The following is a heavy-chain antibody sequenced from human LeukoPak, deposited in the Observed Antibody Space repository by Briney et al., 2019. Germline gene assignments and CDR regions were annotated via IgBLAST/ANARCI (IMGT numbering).Heavy chain of an antibody. J-gene: IGHJ4*02. V-gene: IGHV3-7*05. Sequence: GGSLSLSCAASGITFSSYWMSWVRQAPRQGLEWVANINQDGSEKNCVDSVKGRFTISRDNAKNSLYLQMNSLRAEDTAVYYCARGDGYNYHFDYWGQGALVTVSS. CDR2: INQDGSEK. CDR3: ARGDGYNYHFDY. CDR1: GITFSSYW. D-gene: IGHD5-24*01.